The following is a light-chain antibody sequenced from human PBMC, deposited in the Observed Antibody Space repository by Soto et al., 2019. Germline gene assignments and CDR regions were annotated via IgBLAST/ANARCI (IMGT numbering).Light chain of an antibody. CDR1: QTISSW. CDR2: KAS. Sequence: IQMTQTPSTLSGPVGDRVTITCRSSQTISSWLAWYQQKPGKAPKLLIYKASTLKSGVPSRFSGSGSGTEFTLTISSLQPDDFATYYCQHYDIYSEAFGQGTKVDIK. V-gene: IGKV1-5*03. J-gene: IGKJ1*01. CDR3: QHYDIYSEA.